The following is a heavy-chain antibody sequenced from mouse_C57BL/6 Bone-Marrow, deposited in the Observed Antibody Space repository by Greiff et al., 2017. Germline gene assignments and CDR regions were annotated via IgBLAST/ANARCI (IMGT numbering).Heavy chain of an antibody. CDR2: IDPNSGGT. V-gene: IGHV1-72*01. CDR1: GYTFTSYW. J-gene: IGHJ4*01. Sequence: VKLQQPGAELVKPGASVKLSCKASGYTFTSYWMHWVKQRPGRGLEWIGRIDPNSGGTKYNEKFKSKATLTVDKPSSTAYMQLSSLTSEDSAVYYCARGTVVATDYAMDYWGQGTSVTVSS. CDR3: ARGTVVATDYAMDY. D-gene: IGHD1-1*01.